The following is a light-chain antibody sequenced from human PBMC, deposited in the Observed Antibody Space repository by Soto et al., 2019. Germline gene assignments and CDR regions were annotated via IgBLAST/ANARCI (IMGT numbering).Light chain of an antibody. CDR2: GAS. J-gene: IGKJ1*01. Sequence: EIVLTQSPGTLSLSPGERATLSCRASQSVSSSYLAWYQQKPGQAPRLLIYGASSRATGIQDRFSGSGSGTDFTLNISRLEPEDFAVYYCQQYGSSRTFRQGTKVEIK. CDR3: QQYGSSRT. V-gene: IGKV3-20*01. CDR1: QSVSSSY.